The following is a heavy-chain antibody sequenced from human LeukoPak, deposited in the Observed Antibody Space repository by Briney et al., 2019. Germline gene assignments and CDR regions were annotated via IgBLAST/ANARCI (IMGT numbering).Heavy chain of an antibody. D-gene: IGHD5-24*01. CDR3: TRVGYIDEGIDY. V-gene: IGHV3-7*04. CDR2: IKQDGSKK. CDR1: GFGFSTHD. J-gene: IGHJ4*02. Sequence: GGSLRLSCVASGFGFSTHDMTWVRQAPGKGLEWVANIKQDGSKKSYVDSVKGRFTISRDNAKNSLYLQMNSLRAEDTAIYYCTRVGYIDEGIDYWGQGTLVTASS.